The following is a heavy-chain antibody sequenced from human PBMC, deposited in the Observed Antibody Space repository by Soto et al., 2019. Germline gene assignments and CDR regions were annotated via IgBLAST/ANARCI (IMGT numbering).Heavy chain of an antibody. Sequence: PGESLKISCKGSGYSFTSYWIGWVRQMPGKGLEWMGIIYPGDSDTRYSPSFQGQVTISADKSISTAYLQWSSLKASDTAMYYCARVNVLRYFDWLYYYYGMDVWGQGTTVTVSS. J-gene: IGHJ6*02. CDR2: IYPGDSDT. V-gene: IGHV5-51*01. CDR1: GYSFTSYW. CDR3: ARVNVLRYFDWLYYYYGMDV. D-gene: IGHD3-9*01.